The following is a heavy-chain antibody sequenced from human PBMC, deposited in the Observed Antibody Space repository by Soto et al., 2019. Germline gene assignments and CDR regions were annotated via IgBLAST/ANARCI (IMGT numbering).Heavy chain of an antibody. V-gene: IGHV4-30-2*01. D-gene: IGHD2-15*01. CDR2: IYHSGST. J-gene: IGHJ4*02. CDR3: ARGEVVALGY. Sequence: PSETLSLTCAVSGGSISSGGYSLSWIRQPPGKGLEWIGYIYHSGSTYYNPSLKSRVTILVDRSKNQFSLKLSSVTAADTAVYYCARGEVVALGYWGQGTLVTVSS. CDR1: GGSISSGGYS.